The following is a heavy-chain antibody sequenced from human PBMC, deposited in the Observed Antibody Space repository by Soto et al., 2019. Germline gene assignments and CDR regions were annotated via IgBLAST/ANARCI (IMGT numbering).Heavy chain of an antibody. D-gene: IGHD4-17*01. CDR2: VYYRGRS. CDR3: VSQRTTVPTQAYFDY. J-gene: IGHJ4*02. CDR1: GGSVTNSSYY. V-gene: IGHV4-39*01. Sequence: TSETLSLTCTVSGGSVTNSSYYWGWIRQSPGKGLGWIGSVYYRGRSYSKSSVKSRVAISVDTSKNRFSLSLNSVTASDTAVYFCVSQRTTVPTQAYFDYWGPGALVTVSS.